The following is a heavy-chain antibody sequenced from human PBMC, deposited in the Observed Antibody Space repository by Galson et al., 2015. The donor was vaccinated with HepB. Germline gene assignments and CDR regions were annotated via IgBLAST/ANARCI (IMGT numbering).Heavy chain of an antibody. CDR3: ARVKYSNGWYWFDP. V-gene: IGHV3-11*06. CDR1: GFTFSDYY. Sequence: SLRLSCAASGFTFSDYYMSWIRQAPGKGLEWVSYISSSGSYTNYADSVKGRFTISRDNAKNSLYLQMNSLRAEDTAVYYCARVKYSNGWYWFDPWGQGTLVTVSS. CDR2: ISSSGSYT. D-gene: IGHD6-19*01. J-gene: IGHJ5*02.